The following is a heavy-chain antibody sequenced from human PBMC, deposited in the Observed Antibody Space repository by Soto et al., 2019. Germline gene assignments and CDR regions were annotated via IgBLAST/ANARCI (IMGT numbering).Heavy chain of an antibody. V-gene: IGHV3-7*03. J-gene: IGHJ3*02. CDR2: IKQDGSEK. Sequence: GGSLRLSCAASGFTFSSYWMSWVRQDPGKGLEWVANIKQDGSEKYYVDSVKGRFTISRDNAKNSLYLQMNSLRAEDTAVYSCGGGGGSGSYDAFDIWGQGTMVTVSS. CDR3: GGGGGSGSYDAFDI. D-gene: IGHD3-10*01. CDR1: GFTFSSYW.